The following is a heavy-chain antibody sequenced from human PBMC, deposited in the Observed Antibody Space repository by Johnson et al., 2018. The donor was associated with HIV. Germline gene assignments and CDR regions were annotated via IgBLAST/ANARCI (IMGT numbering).Heavy chain of an antibody. J-gene: IGHJ3*02. V-gene: IGHV3-30*02. CDR2: IRYDGSNK. CDR1: GFTFSSYG. CDR3: AREALDAFDI. Sequence: QVQLVESGGGVVQPGGSLRLSCAASGFTFSSYGMHWVRQAPGTGLEWVAFIRYDGSNKYYVDSVKGRFTISRDNAKNSLYLQMNSLRAEDTAVYYCAREALDAFDIWGQGTMVTVSS.